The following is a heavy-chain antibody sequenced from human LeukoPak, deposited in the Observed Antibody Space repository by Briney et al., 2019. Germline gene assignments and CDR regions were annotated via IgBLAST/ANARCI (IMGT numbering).Heavy chain of an antibody. J-gene: IGHJ4*02. CDR3: ARGTLLRYFDWLSVDY. Sequence: PGGSLSLSCAASGFTFSSYAMHWVRQAPGKGLEWVAVISYDGSNKYYADSVKGRINISRDNSKNKLYLQMNILRAKDTAVYYCARGTLLRYFDWLSVDYWGQGTLVTVSS. V-gene: IGHV3-30*04. CDR1: GFTFSSYA. CDR2: ISYDGSNK. D-gene: IGHD3-9*01.